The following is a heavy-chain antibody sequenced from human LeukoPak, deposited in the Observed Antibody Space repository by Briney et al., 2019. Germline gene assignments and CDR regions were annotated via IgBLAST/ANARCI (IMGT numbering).Heavy chain of an antibody. J-gene: IGHJ4*02. Sequence: NPSETLSLTCTVSGGSISSHYWSWIRQPPGKGLEWIGYIYYSGSTNYNPSLKSRVTISVDTSKNQFSLKLTSVTAADAAVYYCARDRTTPYSSGWLDYWGQGSLVTVSS. CDR2: IYYSGST. CDR3: ARDRTTPYSSGWLDY. V-gene: IGHV4-59*11. CDR1: GGSISSHY. D-gene: IGHD6-19*01.